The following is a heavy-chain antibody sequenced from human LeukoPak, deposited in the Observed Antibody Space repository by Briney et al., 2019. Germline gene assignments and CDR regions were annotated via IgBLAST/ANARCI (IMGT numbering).Heavy chain of an antibody. CDR1: GYTFTSYT. Sequence: ASVKVSCKASGYTFTSYTISWVRQAPGQGLEWMGWISAYNGNTNYAQKFQGRVTMTTDTPTSTAYMELRSLRSDDTAVYYCARDLEAAAAGPQTQPLDYWGQGTLVTVSS. CDR2: ISAYNGNT. CDR3: ARDLEAAAAGPQTQPLDY. D-gene: IGHD6-13*01. J-gene: IGHJ4*02. V-gene: IGHV1-18*01.